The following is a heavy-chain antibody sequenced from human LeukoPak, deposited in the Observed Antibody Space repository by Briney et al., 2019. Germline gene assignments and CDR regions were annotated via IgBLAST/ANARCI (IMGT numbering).Heavy chain of an antibody. CDR1: GFTFSSYW. CDR3: ARGGYSGSQTRTGFDY. CDR2: INSDGSST. V-gene: IGHV3-74*01. Sequence: GGSLRLSCAASGFTFSSYWMHWVRQAPGKGLVWVSRINSDGSSTSYADSVKGRFTISRDNAKNTLYLQMNSLRAEDTAVYYCARGGYSGSQTRTGFDYWGQGTLVTVSS. D-gene: IGHD1-26*01. J-gene: IGHJ4*02.